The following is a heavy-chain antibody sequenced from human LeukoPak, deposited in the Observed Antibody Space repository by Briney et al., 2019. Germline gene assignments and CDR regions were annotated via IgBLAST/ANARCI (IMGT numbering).Heavy chain of an antibody. J-gene: IGHJ4*02. CDR3: AKDLEVAEIYVFNFDY. CDR2: ISYDGSNK. V-gene: IGHV3-30*18. D-gene: IGHD3-16*01. CDR1: GFTFSSYG. Sequence: GGSLRLSCAASGFTFSSYGMHWVRQAPGKGLEWVAVISYDGSNKYYADSVKGRFTISRDNSKNTLYLQMNSLRAEDTAVYYCAKDLEVAEIYVFNFDYWGQGTLVTVSS.